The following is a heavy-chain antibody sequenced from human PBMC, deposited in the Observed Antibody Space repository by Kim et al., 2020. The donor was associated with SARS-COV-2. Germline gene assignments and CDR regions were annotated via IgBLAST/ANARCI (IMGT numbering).Heavy chain of an antibody. CDR2: INPNSGGT. CDR1: GYTFTGYY. CDR3: ARGNSRWRAAAGNPALDY. J-gene: IGHJ4*02. V-gene: IGHV1-2*04. Sequence: ASVKVSCKASGYTFTGYYMHWVRQAPGQGLEWMGWINPNSGGTNYAQKFQGWVTMTRDTSISTAYMELSRLRSDDTAVYYCARGNSRWRAAAGNPALDYWGQGTLVTVSS. D-gene: IGHD6-13*01.